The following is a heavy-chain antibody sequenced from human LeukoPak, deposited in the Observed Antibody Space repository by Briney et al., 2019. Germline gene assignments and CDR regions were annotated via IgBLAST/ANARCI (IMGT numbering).Heavy chain of an antibody. J-gene: IGHJ5*02. Sequence: ASVKVSCKASGYTFTNYAMNWVRQAPGQGLEWMGWINTNTGNPTYAQGFTGRFVFSLDTSVSTAYLQISSLKAEDTAVYYCARDAYSSSRYSLGWFDPWGQGTLVTVSS. CDR1: GYTFTNYA. D-gene: IGHD6-13*01. CDR2: INTNTGNP. CDR3: ARDAYSSSRYSLGWFDP. V-gene: IGHV7-4-1*02.